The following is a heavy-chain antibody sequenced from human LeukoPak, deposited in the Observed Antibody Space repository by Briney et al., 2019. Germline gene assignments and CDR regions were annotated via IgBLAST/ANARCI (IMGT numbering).Heavy chain of an antibody. D-gene: IGHD1-26*01. CDR1: EFTFSNFW. CDR3: ARDGELGSPADAFDI. J-gene: IGHJ3*02. V-gene: IGHV3-7*01. Sequence: GGSLRLSCSASEFTFSNFWMSWVRQAPGKGPEWVANIKQDGSEKYCVDSVKGRFTISRDNAKRSLYLQMNSLRAEDTAVYYCARDGELGSPADAFDIWGQGTMVTVSS. CDR2: IKQDGSEK.